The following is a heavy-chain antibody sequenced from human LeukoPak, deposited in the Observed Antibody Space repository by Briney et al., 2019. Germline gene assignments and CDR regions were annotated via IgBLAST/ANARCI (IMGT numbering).Heavy chain of an antibody. CDR2: ISYDESNK. CDR3: ARMNYDILTGPRRGSKYFQH. CDR1: GFTFSNFV. J-gene: IGHJ1*01. V-gene: IGHV3-30*03. D-gene: IGHD3-9*01. Sequence: PGGSLRLSCVASGFTFSNFVMHWVRQAPGKGPEWVSIISYDESNKHYLDSVKGRFTISRDNSKNTLYLQMNSLRVEDTAVYYCARMNYDILTGPRRGSKYFQHWGQGTLVTVSS.